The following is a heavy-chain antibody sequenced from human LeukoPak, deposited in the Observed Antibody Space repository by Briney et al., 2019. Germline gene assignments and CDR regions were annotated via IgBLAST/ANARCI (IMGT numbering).Heavy chain of an antibody. CDR1: GFTFGEFA. CDR3: ATYDSWSGYNIAY. D-gene: IGHD3-3*01. CDR2: INRDGSEK. V-gene: IGHV3-7*03. Sequence: PGWSLRLSCTTSGFTFGEFAVSRFRQAPGKGLEWMTNINRDGSEKNYVDSVKGRFTITRDNAENSLYLQMNSLKVEDTAIYYCATYDSWSGYNIAYWGQGTLVTVSS. J-gene: IGHJ4*02.